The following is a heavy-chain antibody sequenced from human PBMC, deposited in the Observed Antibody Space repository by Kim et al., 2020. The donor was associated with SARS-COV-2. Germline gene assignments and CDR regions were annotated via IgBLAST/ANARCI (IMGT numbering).Heavy chain of an antibody. CDR3: ARDGCSGGSCFLDV. J-gene: IGHJ6*02. D-gene: IGHD2-15*01. V-gene: IGHV3-13*01. Sequence: PGPVKGRFPISRENAKNSLYLQMNSLRAGDTAVYYCARDGCSGGSCFLDVWGQGTTVTVSS.